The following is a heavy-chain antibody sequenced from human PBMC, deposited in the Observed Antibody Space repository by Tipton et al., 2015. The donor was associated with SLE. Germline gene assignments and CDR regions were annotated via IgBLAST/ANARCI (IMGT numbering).Heavy chain of an antibody. Sequence: TLSLTCTVSGGSISSHYWSWIRQPPGKGLEWIGYIYYSGSTNYNPSLKSRVTISVDTSKNQFYLKLSSVTAADTAVYYCARDLKGYCTNGVCWAIDYWGQGTLVTVSS. J-gene: IGHJ4*02. D-gene: IGHD2-8*01. V-gene: IGHV4-59*11. CDR1: GGSISSHY. CDR3: ARDLKGYCTNGVCWAIDY. CDR2: IYYSGST.